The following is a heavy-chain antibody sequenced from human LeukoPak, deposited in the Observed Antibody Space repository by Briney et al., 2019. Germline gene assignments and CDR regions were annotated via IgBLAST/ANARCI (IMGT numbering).Heavy chain of an antibody. J-gene: IGHJ5*02. D-gene: IGHD3-9*01. CDR1: GFTFSDYY. Sequence: GGSLRLSCAASGFTFSDYYMSWIRQAPGKGLEWVSYISSSGSTIYYADSVKGRFTISRDNAKNSLYLLMNSLRAEDTAVYYCARGDHYDILTGYSHNWFDPWGQGTLVTVSS. CDR3: ARGDHYDILTGYSHNWFDP. V-gene: IGHV3-11*01. CDR2: ISSSGSTI.